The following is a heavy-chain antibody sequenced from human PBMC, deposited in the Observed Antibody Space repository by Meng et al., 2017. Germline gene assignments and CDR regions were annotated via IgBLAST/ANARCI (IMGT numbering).Heavy chain of an antibody. V-gene: IGHV1-3*01. J-gene: IGHJ4*02. CDR1: GYTFTSYA. CDR2: INAGNGNT. Sequence: QGQLVRSGAWVKKPGASVKVSCKASGYTFTSYAMHWVRQAPGQRLEWMGWINAGNGNTKYSQKFQGRVTITRDTSASTAYMELSSLRSEDTAVYYCARDLGAGVVTAINYWGQGTLVTVSS. CDR3: ARDLGAGVVTAINY. D-gene: IGHD2-21*02.